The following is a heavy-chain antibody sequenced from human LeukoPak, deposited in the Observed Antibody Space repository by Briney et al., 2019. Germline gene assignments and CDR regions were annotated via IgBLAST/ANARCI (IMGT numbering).Heavy chain of an antibody. D-gene: IGHD3-16*02. CDR2: IYYSGST. CDR3: ARRVQNYDYVWGSYRYLSWFDY. J-gene: IGHJ4*02. V-gene: IGHV4-39*01. CDR1: GFTFSSYA. Sequence: GSLRLSCAASGFTFSSYAMSWVRQAPGKGLEWIGSIYYSGSTYYNPSLKSRVTISVDTSKNQFSLKLSSVTAADTAVYYCARRVQNYDYVWGSYRYLSWFDYWGQGTLVTVSS.